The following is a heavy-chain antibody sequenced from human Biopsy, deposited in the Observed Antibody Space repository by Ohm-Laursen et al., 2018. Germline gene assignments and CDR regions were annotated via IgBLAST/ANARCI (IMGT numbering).Heavy chain of an antibody. V-gene: IGHV4-59*01. CDR2: ISYTGDT. J-gene: IGHJ4*02. CDR3: ARSNGYGDYRFDD. Sequence: TLSLTCTVSGGSISSDYRSWIRQTPGKGLEWIGYISYTGDTNYNPSLESRITISLDTSKNQFSLMLSSVTAADTAVYYCARSNGYGDYRFDDWGQGTLVTVAS. CDR1: GGSISSDY. D-gene: IGHD4-11*01.